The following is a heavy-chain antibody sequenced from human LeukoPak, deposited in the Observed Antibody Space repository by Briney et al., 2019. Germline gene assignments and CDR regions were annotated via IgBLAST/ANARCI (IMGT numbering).Heavy chain of an antibody. Sequence: QPGRSLRLSCAASGFTFNDYAMHWVRQPPGKGLEWVSGISWNRGSIGYADSVKGRFTISRDNAKNSLYLQMNSLRAEDTAFYYCAKGAGPTMPYSNGPAAFDYWGQGTLVTVSS. CDR1: GFTFNDYA. CDR3: AKGAGPTMPYSNGPAAFDY. J-gene: IGHJ4*02. V-gene: IGHV3-9*01. D-gene: IGHD6-19*01. CDR2: ISWNRGSI.